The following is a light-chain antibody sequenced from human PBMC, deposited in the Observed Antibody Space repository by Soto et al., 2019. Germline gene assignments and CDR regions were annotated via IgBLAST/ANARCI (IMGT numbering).Light chain of an antibody. CDR3: QQYGSSPVT. CDR2: GAS. V-gene: IGKV3-20*01. J-gene: IGKJ1*01. CDR1: QSVSSRD. Sequence: IVLTQSPGTLSVSAGERATLSCRASQSVSSRDLAWYQQKPGQAPRPFPYGASSRATGIPDRFSGSGSGTDFTLTISRLEHEDFAVYAGQQYGSSPVTFCQGTKVDIK.